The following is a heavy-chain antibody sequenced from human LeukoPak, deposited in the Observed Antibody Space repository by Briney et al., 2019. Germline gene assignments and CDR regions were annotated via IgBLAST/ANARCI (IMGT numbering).Heavy chain of an antibody. CDR2: FDPEDGET. Sequence: GASVKVSCKVSGYTLTELSMHRVRQAPGKGLEWMGGFDPEDGETIYAQKFQGRVTMTEDTSTDTAYMELSSLRSEDTAVYYCATLYYDSSGYYFDYWGQGTLVTVSS. J-gene: IGHJ4*02. D-gene: IGHD3-22*01. V-gene: IGHV1-24*01. CDR3: ATLYYDSSGYYFDY. CDR1: GYTLTELS.